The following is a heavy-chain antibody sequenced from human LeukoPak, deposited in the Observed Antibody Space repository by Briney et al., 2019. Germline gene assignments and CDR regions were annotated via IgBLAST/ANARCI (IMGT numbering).Heavy chain of an antibody. CDR2: ISYDGSNK. Sequence: GRSLRLSCAASGFTFSSYGMHWVRQAPGKWLDWVAVISYDGSNKYYADSVKGRFTISRDNSKNTLYLQMNSLRAEDTAVYYCAKNWHYYDSSGYPIDYWGQGTLVTVSS. J-gene: IGHJ4*02. D-gene: IGHD3-22*01. CDR3: AKNWHYYDSSGYPIDY. CDR1: GFTFSSYG. V-gene: IGHV3-30*18.